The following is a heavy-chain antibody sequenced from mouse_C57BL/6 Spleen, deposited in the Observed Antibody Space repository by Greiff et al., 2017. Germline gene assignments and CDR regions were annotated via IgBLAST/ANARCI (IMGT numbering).Heavy chain of an antibody. J-gene: IGHJ2*01. V-gene: IGHV5-6*01. Sequence: EVQRVESGGDLVKPGGSLKLSCAASGFTFSSYGMSWVRQTPDKRLEWVATISSGGSYTDYPDSVKGRFTISRDNAKNTLYLQMSSLKSEDTAMYYCARQLRENYFDYWGQGTTLTVSS. CDR3: ARQLRENYFDY. CDR1: GFTFSSYG. CDR2: ISSGGSYT.